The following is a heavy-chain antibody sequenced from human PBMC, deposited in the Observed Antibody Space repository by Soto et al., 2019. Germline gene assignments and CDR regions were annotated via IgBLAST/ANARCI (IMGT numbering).Heavy chain of an antibody. CDR1: GDSISSYY. D-gene: IGHD5-12*01. V-gene: IGHV4-59*08. Sequence: QVQLQESSTGLVKPSETLSLTCTLSGDSISSYYWSWIRQPPGKGLEWIGYIYYSGSTNYNPSLKSRVTISVDTSKNQFSLKLSSVTAADTAVYYCARRYGSSFDYWGQGTLVTVSS. J-gene: IGHJ4*02. CDR3: ARRYGSSFDY. CDR2: IYYSGST.